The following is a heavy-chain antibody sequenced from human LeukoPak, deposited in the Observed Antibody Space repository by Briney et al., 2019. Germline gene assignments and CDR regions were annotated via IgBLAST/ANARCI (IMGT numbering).Heavy chain of an antibody. D-gene: IGHD4-17*01. Sequence: PSETLSLTCAVYGGSFSGYYWSWIRHPPGKGLEWIGEINHSGSTNYNPSLKSRVTISVDTSKNQFSLKLSSVTAADTAVYYCARDYGDSRNYNWFDPWGQGTLVTVSS. J-gene: IGHJ5*02. V-gene: IGHV4-34*01. CDR3: ARDYGDSRNYNWFDP. CDR2: INHSGST. CDR1: GGSFSGYY.